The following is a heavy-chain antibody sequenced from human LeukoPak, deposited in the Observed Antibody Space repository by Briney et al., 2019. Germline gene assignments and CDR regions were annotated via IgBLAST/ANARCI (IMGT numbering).Heavy chain of an antibody. CDR2: ISAYNGNT. CDR3: ASSKIAAAGDDAFDI. CDR1: GYTFTSYG. D-gene: IGHD6-13*01. V-gene: IGHV1-18*01. J-gene: IGHJ3*02. Sequence: ASVKVSCKASGYTFTSYGISWVRQAPGQGLEWMGWISAYNGNTNYAQKLQGRVTMTTDTSTSTAYMELRSLRSDDTAVYYCASSKIAAAGDDAFDIWGQGIMVTVSS.